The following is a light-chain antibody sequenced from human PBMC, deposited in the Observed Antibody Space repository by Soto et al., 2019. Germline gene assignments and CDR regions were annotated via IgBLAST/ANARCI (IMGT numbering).Light chain of an antibody. V-gene: IGLV1-44*01. CDR3: AAWDDSLNGFFV. J-gene: IGLJ1*01. Sequence: HSVLTQPPSASGTPGQRVTVSCSGSSSNIGINTVNWYQHLPGTAPKLLIYNSDQRPSGVPDRISGSKSGTSASLAIGGLQSEDEADYYCAAWDDSLNGFFVFGTGTKLTVL. CDR1: SSNIGINT. CDR2: NSD.